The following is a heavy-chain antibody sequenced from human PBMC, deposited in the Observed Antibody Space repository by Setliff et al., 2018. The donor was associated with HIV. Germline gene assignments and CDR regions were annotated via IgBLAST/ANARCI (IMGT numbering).Heavy chain of an antibody. CDR1: GGSVIKDNFY. J-gene: IGHJ6*03. D-gene: IGHD5-12*01. CDR3: VNSGYDGDYYYYYMDV. Sequence: SETLSLTCSVSGGSVIKDNFYWGWIRQAPAKGLEWIGTLYDTGRTYYNPPLKSRVSIFVDTTKNEFSLNLGSVTAADTAVYFCVNSGYDGDYYYYYMDVWGKGTTVTVSS. V-gene: IGHV4-39*01. CDR2: LYDTGRT.